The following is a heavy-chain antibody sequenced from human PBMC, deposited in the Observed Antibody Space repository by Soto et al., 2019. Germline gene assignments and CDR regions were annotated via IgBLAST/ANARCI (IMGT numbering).Heavy chain of an antibody. J-gene: IGHJ4*02. CDR1: GYTFTSYY. CDR2: INPSGGST. D-gene: IGHD6-13*01. CDR3: ASPRAVEYSSSWYLALDY. Sequence: ASVKVSCKASGYTFTSYYMHWVRQAPGQGLEWMGIINPSGGSTSYAQKFQGRVTMTRDTSTSTVYMELSSLRSEDTAVYYCASPRAVEYSSSWYLALDYWGQGTLVT. V-gene: IGHV1-46*01.